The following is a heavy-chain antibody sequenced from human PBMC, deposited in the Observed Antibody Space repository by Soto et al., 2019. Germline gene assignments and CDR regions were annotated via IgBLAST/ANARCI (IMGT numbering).Heavy chain of an antibody. V-gene: IGHV2-5*02. CDR2: IYFDDDK. CDR3: AHLYRSSWAFDY. Sequence: PQKTLTMACTFSGFTLSTTGVGVGWIRHPPGKALYWLALIYFDDDKLYIPSLKSMHTSTKDTSKIQVVLTRTNMDPVDTATCYCAHLYRSSWAFDYWGQGTLVSVYS. J-gene: IGHJ4*02. CDR1: GFTLSTTGVG. D-gene: IGHD6-13*01.